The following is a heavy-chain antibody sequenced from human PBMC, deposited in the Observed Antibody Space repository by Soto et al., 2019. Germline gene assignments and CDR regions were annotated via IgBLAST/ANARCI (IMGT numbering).Heavy chain of an antibody. CDR2: ISYDGSNK. CDR3: AKDLRSSSPYYYYGMDV. V-gene: IGHV3-30*18. CDR1: GLTFSSSV. Sequence: GGSLRLACAASGLTFSSSVMHVGRQAPGKVLEWVAVISYDGSNKYYADSVKGRFTISRDNSKNTLYLQMNSLRAEDTAVYYCAKDLRSSSPYYYYGMDVWGQGTTVTVSS. J-gene: IGHJ6*02. D-gene: IGHD6-6*01.